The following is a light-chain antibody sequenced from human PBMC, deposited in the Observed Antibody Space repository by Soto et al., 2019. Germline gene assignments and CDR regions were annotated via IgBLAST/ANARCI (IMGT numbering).Light chain of an antibody. CDR2: TAS. J-gene: IGKJ1*01. Sequence: DIQVTQSPSSLSASVGDRVTITCRASQSIRTYLNWYQQRPGKPPKLLIHTASPLQSGVPSRFSGSGSGTDFTLTISSLQPEDFATYYCQQSHSIPWTFGQGTKVEIK. CDR3: QQSHSIPWT. CDR1: QSIRTY. V-gene: IGKV1-39*01.